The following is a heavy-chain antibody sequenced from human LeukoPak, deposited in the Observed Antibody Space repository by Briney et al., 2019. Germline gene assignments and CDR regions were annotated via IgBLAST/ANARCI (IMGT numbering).Heavy chain of an antibody. J-gene: IGHJ4*02. CDR1: GFTFSKYW. Sequence: GGSLRLSYAASGFTFSKYWLLRVLQAPGKGLESVSRINTDGTVTTYADSVKGRFTVSRDNADNTMFLQMNSVRDEDTAVYYCATKQWLAPPPNSWGQGTPVTASS. V-gene: IGHV3-74*01. D-gene: IGHD6-19*01. CDR2: INTDGTVT. CDR3: ATKQWLAPPPNS.